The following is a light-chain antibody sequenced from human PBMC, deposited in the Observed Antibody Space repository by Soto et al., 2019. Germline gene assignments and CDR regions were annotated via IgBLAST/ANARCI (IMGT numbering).Light chain of an antibody. CDR1: QDISNY. CDR3: QQYDNLSFT. V-gene: IGKV1-33*01. CDR2: DAS. Sequence: DIQRTQSPSSLSASVGDRVTITCQASQDISNYLNWYQQKPGKAPKLLIYDASNLETGVPSRFSGSGSGTDFTFTISSLQPEDIATYYCQQYDNLSFTFGPGTKVDIK. J-gene: IGKJ3*01.